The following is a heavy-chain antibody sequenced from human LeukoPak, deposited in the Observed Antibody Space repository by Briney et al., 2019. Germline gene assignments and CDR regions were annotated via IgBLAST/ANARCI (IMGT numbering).Heavy chain of an antibody. CDR3: AKDLGRYRNNYFDY. V-gene: IGHV3-21*04. Sequence: GGSLRLSCAASGFTFSSYSMNWVRQAPGKGLEWVSSISSSSSYIYYADSVKGRFTISRDDSKNTLYLQMNSLRAEDTAVYYCAKDLGRYRNNYFDYWGQGTLVTVSS. CDR2: ISSSSSYI. CDR1: GFTFSSYS. J-gene: IGHJ4*02. D-gene: IGHD1-26*01.